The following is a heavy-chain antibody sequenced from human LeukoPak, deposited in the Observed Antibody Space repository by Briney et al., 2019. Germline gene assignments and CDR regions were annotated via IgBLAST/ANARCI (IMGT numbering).Heavy chain of an antibody. CDR2: ISNSGDTT. CDR3: ARDGFCDF. CDR1: GFSFRNFS. V-gene: IGHV3-48*04. Sequence: GGSLRLSCAASGFSFRNFSMNCVPQAPGKGLQWVAYISNSGDTTYHADSVNGRFTISRDNAKNSLHLQVNSLRVDDSALYYCARDGFCDFWGQGTLVTVSS. J-gene: IGHJ4*02. D-gene: IGHD3-3*01.